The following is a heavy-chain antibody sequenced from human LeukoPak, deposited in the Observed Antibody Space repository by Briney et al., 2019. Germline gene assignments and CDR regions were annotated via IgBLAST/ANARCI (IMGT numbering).Heavy chain of an antibody. CDR1: GGTFSSHT. J-gene: IGHJ3*02. D-gene: IGHD3-10*01. Sequence: SVKVSCKASGGTFSSHTISWVRQAPGQGREWMGRIIPILGIANYAQKFQGRVTITAYKSTSPAYMELSSLRSEDTAVYYCARDRSGWLPLWFGEFVDAFDIWGQGTMVTVSS. V-gene: IGHV1-69*04. CDR2: IIPILGIA. CDR3: ARDRSGWLPLWFGEFVDAFDI.